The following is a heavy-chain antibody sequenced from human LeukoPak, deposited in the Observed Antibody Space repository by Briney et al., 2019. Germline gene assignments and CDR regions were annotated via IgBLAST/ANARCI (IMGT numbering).Heavy chain of an antibody. CDR2: ISSSSSTI. J-gene: IGHJ4*02. Sequence: GGSLRLSCAASGFTFSSYSMNWVRQAPGKGLEWVSYISSSSSTIYYADSVKGRFTISRDNAKNSLYLQMNSLKAEDTAVYYCAKHVRTSVWFFDFWGQGTLVTVSS. CDR1: GFTFSSYS. V-gene: IGHV3-48*01. D-gene: IGHD6-19*01. CDR3: AKHVRTSVWFFDF.